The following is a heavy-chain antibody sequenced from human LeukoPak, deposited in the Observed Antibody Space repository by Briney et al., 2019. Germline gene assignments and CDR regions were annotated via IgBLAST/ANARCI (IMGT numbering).Heavy chain of an antibody. CDR3: ARGRGSSWYPSSYGKNWFDP. Sequence: SGTLSSTFTVPGGSIASSTYSWSWIRQPPGKGLERFGAIFYIRSTYYNPSLKSRVTISVDSSKNQFSLKLSSVTAADTAVYYCARGRGSSWYPSSYGKNWFDPWGQGTLVTVSS. D-gene: IGHD6-13*01. CDR1: GGSIASSTYS. J-gene: IGHJ5*02. CDR2: IFYIRST. V-gene: IGHV4-39*07.